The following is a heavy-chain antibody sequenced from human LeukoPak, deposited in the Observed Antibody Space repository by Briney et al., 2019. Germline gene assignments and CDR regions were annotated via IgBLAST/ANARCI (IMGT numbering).Heavy chain of an antibody. D-gene: IGHD4-17*01. J-gene: IGHJ4*02. Sequence: SETLSLTCTVSGGSISSYYWSWIRQPPGKGLEWIGYIYYSGSTNYNPSLKSRVTISVDTSKNQFSLKLTSVTAADTAVYYCASGTTVTNFAYWGQGTLVTVSS. CDR2: IYYSGST. V-gene: IGHV4-59*12. CDR1: GGSISSYY. CDR3: ASGTTVTNFAY.